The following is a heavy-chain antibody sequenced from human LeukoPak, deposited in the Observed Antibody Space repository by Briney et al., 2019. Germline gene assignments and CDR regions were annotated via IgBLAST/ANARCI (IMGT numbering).Heavy chain of an antibody. CDR2: MNPNSGNT. CDR1: GYTFTSYD. CDR3: ARAPAPNLGIRYYYYCYMDV. J-gene: IGHJ6*03. V-gene: IGHV1-8*03. Sequence: ASVKVSCKASGYTFTSYDINWVRQATGQGLEWMGWMNPNSGNTGYAQKFQGRVTITRNTSISTAYMELSSLRSEDTAVYYCARAPAPNLGIRYYYYCYMDVWGKGTTVTVSS. D-gene: IGHD7-27*01.